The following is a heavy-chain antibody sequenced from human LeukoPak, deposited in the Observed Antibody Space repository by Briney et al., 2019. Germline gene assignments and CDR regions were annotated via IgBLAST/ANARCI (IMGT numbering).Heavy chain of an antibody. D-gene: IGHD3-22*01. CDR3: ARGYDSSGYGY. CDR2: INHSGST. J-gene: IGHJ4*02. CDR1: GGSFSGYY. V-gene: IGHV4-34*01. Sequence: SETLSPTCAVYGGSFSGYYWSWIRQPPGKGLEWIGEINHSGSTNYNPSLKSRVTISVDTSKNQFSLKLSSVTAADTAVYYCARGYDSSGYGYWGQGTLVTVSS.